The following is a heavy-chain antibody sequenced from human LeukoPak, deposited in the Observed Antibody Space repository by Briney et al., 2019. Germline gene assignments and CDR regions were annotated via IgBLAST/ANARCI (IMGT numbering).Heavy chain of an antibody. J-gene: IGHJ4*02. Sequence: GGSLRLSCAASGFTFNNYEMNWVRQAPGKGLEWVSIISSGGGTKYYADSVKGRFTISRDNAKNSLYLQMNSLRAEDTAVYYCARSSGSYRLFDYWGQGTLVTVSS. CDR2: ISSGGGTK. D-gene: IGHD1-26*01. CDR3: ARSSGSYRLFDY. CDR1: GFTFNNYE. V-gene: IGHV3-48*03.